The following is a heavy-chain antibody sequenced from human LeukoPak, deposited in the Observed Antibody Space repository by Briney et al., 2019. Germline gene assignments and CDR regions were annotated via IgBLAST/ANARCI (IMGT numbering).Heavy chain of an antibody. J-gene: IGHJ6*03. CDR2: IYYSGST. V-gene: IGHV4-59*01. CDR1: GDSISSYY. Sequence: SETLSLTCTVSGDSISSYYWSWIRQPPGKGLEWIGYIYYSGSTNYNPSLKSRVTISVDTSKNQFSLKLSSVTAADTAVYYCARGYSGYDSGVGYYMDVWGKGTTVTVSS. CDR3: ARGYSGYDSGVGYYMDV. D-gene: IGHD5-12*01.